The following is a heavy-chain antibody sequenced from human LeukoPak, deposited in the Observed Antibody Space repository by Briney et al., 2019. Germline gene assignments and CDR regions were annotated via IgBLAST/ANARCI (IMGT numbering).Heavy chain of an antibody. CDR1: GYTFTDYD. CDR2: MNPESGNK. V-gene: IGHV1-8*01. CDR3: ARGMIVPPASDY. D-gene: IGHD3-22*01. J-gene: IGHJ4*02. Sequence: ASVKVSCKASGYTFTDYDINWVRQAPGQGLEWMGWMNPESGNKGYAQRFQGRVTITRDTSISTAFMELSSLRSEDTAVYYCARGMIVPPASDYWGQGTLVTVSS.